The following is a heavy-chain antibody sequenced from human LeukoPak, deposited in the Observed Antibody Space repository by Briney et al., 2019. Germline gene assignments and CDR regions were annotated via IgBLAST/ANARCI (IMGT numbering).Heavy chain of an antibody. D-gene: IGHD3-9*01. CDR3: ARDSRDDILTGYWFDP. CDR1: GGSISSGSYY. CDR2: IYTSGST. V-gene: IGHV4-61*02. J-gene: IGHJ5*02. Sequence: PSETLSLTCTVSGGSISSGSYYWSWIRQPAGKGLEWIGRIYTSGSTNYNPSLKSRVTISVDTSKNQFSLKLSSVTAADTAVYYCARDSRDDILTGYWFDPWGQGTLVTVSS.